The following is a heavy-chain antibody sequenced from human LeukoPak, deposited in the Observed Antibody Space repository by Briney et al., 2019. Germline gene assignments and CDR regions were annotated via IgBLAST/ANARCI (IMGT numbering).Heavy chain of an antibody. CDR1: GGSVSSGSYY. CDR2: IYYSGST. Sequence: SETLSLTCTVSGGSVSSGSYYWSWIRQPPGKGLEWIGYIYYSGSTNYNPSLKSRVTISVDTSKNQFSLKLSSVTAADTAVYYCASDGCSGGSCKDGYWGQGTLVTVSS. V-gene: IGHV4-61*01. CDR3: ASDGCSGGSCKDGY. J-gene: IGHJ4*02. D-gene: IGHD2-15*01.